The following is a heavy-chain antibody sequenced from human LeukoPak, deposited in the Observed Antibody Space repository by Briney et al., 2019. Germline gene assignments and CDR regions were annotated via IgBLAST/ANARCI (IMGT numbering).Heavy chain of an antibody. V-gene: IGHV3-23*01. CDR3: AKDRLDIIIIPAGNDY. Sequence: GGSLRLSCAVSGFTFNNYAMTWVRQAPGKGLEWVSTISGSGGRIYYVDSVKGRFTISRDNPKNTLYLQMNSLRAEDTAVYYCAKDRLDIIIIPAGNDYWGRGTLVTVSS. D-gene: IGHD2-2*03. J-gene: IGHJ4*02. CDR1: GFTFNNYA. CDR2: ISGSGGRI.